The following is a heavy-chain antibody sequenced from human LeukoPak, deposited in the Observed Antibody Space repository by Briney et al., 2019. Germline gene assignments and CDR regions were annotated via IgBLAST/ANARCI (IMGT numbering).Heavy chain of an antibody. D-gene: IGHD3-3*02. Sequence: GGSLRLSCAASGFTFSSYSMNWVRQAPGKGLEWVSSISSSSSYIYYADSVKGRFTISRDNAKNSLYLQMNSLRAEDTAVYYCARGILPAATDAFDIWGQGTMVTVSS. CDR1: GFTFSSYS. CDR3: ARGILPAATDAFDI. J-gene: IGHJ3*02. CDR2: ISSSSSYI. V-gene: IGHV3-21*01.